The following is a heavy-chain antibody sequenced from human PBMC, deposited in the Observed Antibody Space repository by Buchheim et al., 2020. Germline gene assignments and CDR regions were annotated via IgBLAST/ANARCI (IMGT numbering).Heavy chain of an antibody. D-gene: IGHD3-22*01. J-gene: IGHJ6*03. V-gene: IGHV3-11*01. CDR2: ISSSGYTT. CDR3: ARGGDSSGYYSIYYYMDV. Sequence: QVQLVESGGGLVRPGGLLRLSCAASGFTFSDYYMNWIRQAPGKGLEWVSYISSSGYTTYYADSVRGRFTISRDNAENSLFLQMNSLRAEDTAVYYCARGGDSSGYYSIYYYMDVWGKGTT. CDR1: GFTFSDYY.